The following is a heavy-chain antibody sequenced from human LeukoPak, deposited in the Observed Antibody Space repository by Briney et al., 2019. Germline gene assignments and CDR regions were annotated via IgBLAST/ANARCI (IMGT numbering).Heavy chain of an antibody. Sequence: PSETLSLTCTVSVGSISNHYWSWIRQPAGKGLEGIGRIYSSGTTEYNPSLNSRRTMSVDTSKNQFSLKVTSVIAADTAVYYCARTSKAYLGAPYFDYWGQGTLVTVSS. CDR3: ARTSKAYLGAPYFDY. V-gene: IGHV4-4*07. J-gene: IGHJ4*02. D-gene: IGHD2-2*01. CDR1: VGSISNHY. CDR2: IYSSGTT.